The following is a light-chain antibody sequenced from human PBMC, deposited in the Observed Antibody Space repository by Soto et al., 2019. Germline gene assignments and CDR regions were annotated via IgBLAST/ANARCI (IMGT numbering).Light chain of an antibody. Sequence: DIVMTQSPLSLPVTPGEPASISCRSSQSLLQSNGYNYLDWYLQKAGQSPHLLIYLVSNRSSGVPDRFSGSGSGTEFTLKISRVEADDVGVYYCMQALQTPPTFGQGTRLEIK. CDR3: MQALQTPPT. CDR1: QSLLQSNGYNY. CDR2: LVS. J-gene: IGKJ5*01. V-gene: IGKV2-28*01.